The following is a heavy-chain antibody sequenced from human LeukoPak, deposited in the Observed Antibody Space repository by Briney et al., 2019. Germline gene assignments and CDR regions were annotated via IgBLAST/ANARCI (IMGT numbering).Heavy chain of an antibody. J-gene: IGHJ4*02. CDR1: GGTFSSYA. CDR3: ARDSVNLGIAAAGNDY. CDR2: IIPIFGTA. V-gene: IGHV1-69*05. D-gene: IGHD6-13*01. Sequence: SVKVFCKASGGTFSSYAISWVRQAPGQGLEWMGGIIPIFGTANYAQKFQGRVTITTDESTSTAYMELSSLRSEDTAVYYCARDSVNLGIAAAGNDYWDQGTLVTVSS.